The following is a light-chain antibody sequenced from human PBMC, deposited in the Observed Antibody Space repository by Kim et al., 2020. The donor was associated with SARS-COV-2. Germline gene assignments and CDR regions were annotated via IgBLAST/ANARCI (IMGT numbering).Light chain of an antibody. Sequence: SLAPGERATLSCRASQSVSRYLAWYQHKPGQAAMLLIYDASNSATGIPARFSGSGSGTDFTLTISNLESEDFAVYYCQQRSNWWTFGQGTKVDIK. J-gene: IGKJ1*01. V-gene: IGKV3-11*01. CDR1: QSVSRY. CDR2: DAS. CDR3: QQRSNWWT.